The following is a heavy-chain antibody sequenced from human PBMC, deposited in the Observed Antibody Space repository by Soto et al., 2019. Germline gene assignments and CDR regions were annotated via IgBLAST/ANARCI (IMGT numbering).Heavy chain of an antibody. J-gene: IGHJ4*02. CDR1: GYTFTSYY. CDR2: INPSGGST. V-gene: IGHV1-46*01. Sequence: ASVKVSCNASGYTFTSYYMHWVRQAPGQGLEWMGIINPSGGSTSYAQKFQGRVTMTRDTSTSTVYMELSSLRSEDTAVYYCARDNPGKGFDYWGQGTLVTVSS. CDR3: ARDNPGKGFDY.